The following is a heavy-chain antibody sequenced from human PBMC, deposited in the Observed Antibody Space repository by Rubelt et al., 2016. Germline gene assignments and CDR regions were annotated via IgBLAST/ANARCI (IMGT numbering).Heavy chain of an antibody. J-gene: IGHJ4*02. V-gene: IGHV1-18*01. Sequence: ISWVRQAPGQGLEWMGWISAYNGNTNYAQKLQGRVTMTTDTSTSTAYMELRSLRSDDTAVYYCARDILLWFGELLGGGVRYFDYWGQGTLVTVSS. CDR3: ARDILLWFGELLGGGVRYFDY. D-gene: IGHD3-10*01. CDR2: ISAYNGNT.